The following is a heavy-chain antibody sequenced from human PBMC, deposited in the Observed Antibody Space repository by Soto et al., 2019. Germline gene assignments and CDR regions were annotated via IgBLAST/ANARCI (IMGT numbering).Heavy chain of an antibody. CDR2: IYYSGST. V-gene: IGHV4-61*01. CDR1: GGSVSSGSYY. CDR3: AGAPHDGMDF. J-gene: IGHJ6*02. Sequence: SETLSLTCTVSGGSVSSGSYYWSWIRQPPGKGLEWIGYIYYSGSTNYNPSLKSRVTISVDTSKNQFSLKLSSVTAADTAVYYCAGAPHDGMDFWSQRTTDIVSS.